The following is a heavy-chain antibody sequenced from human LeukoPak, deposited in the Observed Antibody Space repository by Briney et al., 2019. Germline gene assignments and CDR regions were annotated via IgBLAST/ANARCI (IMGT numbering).Heavy chain of an antibody. Sequence: ASVKVSCKASGYTFTGYYIQWVRHAPGRGLEWMGWISPNSGGTKYEQKFQGRVTMTRDTSITTAYMELSRLRSDDTAVYYCARVGTTGTRGVDMDYWGQGTLVTVSS. CDR2: ISPNSGGT. CDR3: ARVGTTGTRGVDMDY. V-gene: IGHV1-2*02. D-gene: IGHD1-1*01. CDR1: GYTFTGYY. J-gene: IGHJ4*02.